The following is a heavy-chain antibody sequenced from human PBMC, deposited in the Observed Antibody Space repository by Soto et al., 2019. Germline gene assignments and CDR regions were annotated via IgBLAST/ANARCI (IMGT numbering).Heavy chain of an antibody. J-gene: IGHJ4*02. V-gene: IGHV3-33*03. CDR3: AAATTWNFHFPY. D-gene: IGHD1-7*01. CDR1: GFTISTHG. Sequence: QAQLVESGGGVVQPGTSLRLSCAASGFTISTHGMHWVRQAPGKGLEWLAHIWYDGSNKFYAESVKGRFSISKDNSKNTLYLQMSSLRAEDTSVYYCAAATTWNFHFPYWGQGTQVTVSS. CDR2: IWYDGSNK.